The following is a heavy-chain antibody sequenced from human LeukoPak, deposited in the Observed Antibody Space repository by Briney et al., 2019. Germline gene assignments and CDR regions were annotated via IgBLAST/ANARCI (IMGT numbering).Heavy chain of an antibody. V-gene: IGHV1-69*13. J-gene: IGHJ4*02. D-gene: IGHD5-12*01. Sequence: ASVKVSCKASGGTFSSSAISWVRQAPGQGLEWLGGIIPIFGSSNYAQNFQDRVTITADESTSTAYMELSSLRSEDTAVYYCARTGSGYDSDPDYWGQGTLVTVSS. CDR3: ARTGSGYDSDPDY. CDR2: IIPIFGSS. CDR1: GGTFSSSA.